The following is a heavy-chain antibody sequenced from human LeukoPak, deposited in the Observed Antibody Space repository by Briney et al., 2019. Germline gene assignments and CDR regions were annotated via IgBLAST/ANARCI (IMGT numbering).Heavy chain of an antibody. J-gene: IGHJ4*02. CDR1: GGSISSGNYY. D-gene: IGHD3-16*02. V-gene: IGHV4-61*02. CDR2: IYTTGST. CDR3: ARDQRDMITFGGVISYFDY. Sequence: SETLSLTCTVSGGSISSGNYYWSWIRQPAGKGLEWIGRIYTTGSTNYNPSLKSRVTMSLDTSKNQFSLKLSSVTAADTAVYYCARDQRDMITFGGVISYFDYWGQGTLVTVSS.